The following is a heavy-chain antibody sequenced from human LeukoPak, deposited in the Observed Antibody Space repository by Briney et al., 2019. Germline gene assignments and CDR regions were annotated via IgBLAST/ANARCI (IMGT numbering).Heavy chain of an antibody. CDR2: IYPGDSGS. Sequence: GESLKISFKGSGXSFTSYCIGWVRQMPGKGVEWMGIIYPGDSGSRYSPSFQGQVTISADKSITTAYLQWSSLKASDTAMYYCARSSKNFGYWGQGTLVTVSS. J-gene: IGHJ4*02. V-gene: IGHV5-51*01. CDR3: ARSSKNFGY. CDR1: GXSFTSYC.